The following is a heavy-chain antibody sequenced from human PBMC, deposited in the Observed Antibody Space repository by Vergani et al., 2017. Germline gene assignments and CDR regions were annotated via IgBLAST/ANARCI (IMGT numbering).Heavy chain of an antibody. Sequence: QVQLQQWGAGLLKPSETLSLTCAVYGGSFSGYYWSWIRQPPGKGLEWIGEINHSGSTNYNPSLKSRVTISVATSKNQFSLKLSSVTAADTAVYYCARGRYCSSTSCYGGIDYWGQGTLVTVSS. CDR2: INHSGST. CDR1: GGSFSGYY. V-gene: IGHV4-34*01. J-gene: IGHJ4*02. D-gene: IGHD2-2*01. CDR3: ARGRYCSSTSCYGGIDY.